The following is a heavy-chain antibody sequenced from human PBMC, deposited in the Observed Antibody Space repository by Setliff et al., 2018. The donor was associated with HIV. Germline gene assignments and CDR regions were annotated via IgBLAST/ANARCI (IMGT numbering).Heavy chain of an antibody. CDR2: IKQDGTEN. CDR1: GFTISHHW. CDR3: ARVPPDRGGYSIFDS. D-gene: IGHD3-22*01. J-gene: IGHJ4*02. Sequence: GGSLRLSCAASGFTISHHWMTWVCQAPGKGLEWVANIKQDGTENYYVDSVKGRFTISRDNAKNSLYLQMNSLRAEDTAMYYCARVPPDRGGYSIFDSWGQGTLVTVSS. V-gene: IGHV3-7*03.